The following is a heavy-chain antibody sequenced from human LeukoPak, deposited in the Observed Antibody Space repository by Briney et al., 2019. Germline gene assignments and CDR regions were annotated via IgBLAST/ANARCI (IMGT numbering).Heavy chain of an antibody. D-gene: IGHD3-22*01. Sequence: GGSLRLSFAASGFTFSDYYMSWIRQAPGKGLEWVSYISSSGSTIYYADSVKGRFTISRDNAKNSLYLQMNSLRAEDTAVYYCASAPARFYYDSSGSDFRGQGTLVTVSS. J-gene: IGHJ4*02. CDR2: ISSSGSTI. V-gene: IGHV3-11*01. CDR3: ASAPARFYYDSSGSDF. CDR1: GFTFSDYY.